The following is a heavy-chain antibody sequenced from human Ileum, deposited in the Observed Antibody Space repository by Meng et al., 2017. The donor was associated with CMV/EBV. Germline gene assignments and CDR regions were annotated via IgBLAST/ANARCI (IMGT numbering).Heavy chain of an antibody. J-gene: IGHJ6*02. V-gene: IGHV3-30*04. CDR2: ISYDGSNK. CDR3: AKGAGRTYYNYGIDV. CDR1: GFTFSSYA. Sequence: GESLKISCAASGFTFSSYAMHWVRQAPGKGLEWVAVISYDGSNKYYADSVKGRFTISRDNSKNTLYLQMNSLRAEDTAVYYCAKGAGRTYYNYGIDVWVQGTTVTVSS.